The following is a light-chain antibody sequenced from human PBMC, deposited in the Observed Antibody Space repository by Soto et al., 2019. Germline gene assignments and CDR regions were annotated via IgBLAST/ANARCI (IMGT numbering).Light chain of an antibody. CDR2: SAS. CDR1: QGIRTY. Sequence: DIQMTQSPSAMSASVGDRVTITCRASQGIRTYLAWFQQKPGKVPKRLIFSASSVQSGVPSRFSGSGSGTEFTLTIISLQPEDVATYYCLQSNSYPWTFGQGNKVQI. CDR3: LQSNSYPWT. V-gene: IGKV1-17*03. J-gene: IGKJ1*01.